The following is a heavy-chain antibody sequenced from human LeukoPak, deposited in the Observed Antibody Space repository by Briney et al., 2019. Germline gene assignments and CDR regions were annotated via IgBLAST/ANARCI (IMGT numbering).Heavy chain of an antibody. CDR1: GYTFTSYG. V-gene: IGHV1-18*01. J-gene: IGHJ6*02. D-gene: IGHD5-12*01. CDR2: ISAYNGNT. CDR3: ARGGGYQDYYYYGMDV. Sequence: GASVTVSRKASGYTFTSYGISWVRQAPGQGLEWMGWISAYNGNTNYAQKLQGRVTMTTDTSTSTAYMKLRSLRSDDTAVYYCARGGGYQDYYYYGMDVWGQGTTVTVSS.